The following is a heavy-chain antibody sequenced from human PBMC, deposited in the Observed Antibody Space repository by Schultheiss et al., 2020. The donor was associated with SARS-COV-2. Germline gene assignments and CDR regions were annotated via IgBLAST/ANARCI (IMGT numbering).Heavy chain of an antibody. V-gene: IGHV1-8*02. CDR1: GYTFTGYY. CDR2: MNPNSGNT. CDR3: ARAGSGSYDV. Sequence: ASVKVSCKASGYTFTGYYMHWVRQAPGQGLEWMGWMNPNSGNTGYAQKFQGRVTMTRNTSISTAYMELSSLRSEDTAVYYCARAGSGSYDVWGQGTLVTVSS. D-gene: IGHD1-26*01. J-gene: IGHJ4*02.